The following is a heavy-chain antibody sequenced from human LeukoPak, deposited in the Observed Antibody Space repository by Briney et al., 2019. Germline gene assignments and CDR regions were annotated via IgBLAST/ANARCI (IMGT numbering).Heavy chain of an antibody. Sequence: PSETLSLTCTVSGGSISSYYWSWIRQPPGKGLEWIGYIYYSGSTNYNPSLKSRVTISVDTSKNQFSLKLSSVTAADTAVYYCARGPFYCGGDCYYNWFDPWGQGTLVTVSS. CDR1: GGSISSYY. CDR2: IYYSGST. CDR3: ARGPFYCGGDCYYNWFDP. V-gene: IGHV4-59*08. D-gene: IGHD2-21*02. J-gene: IGHJ5*02.